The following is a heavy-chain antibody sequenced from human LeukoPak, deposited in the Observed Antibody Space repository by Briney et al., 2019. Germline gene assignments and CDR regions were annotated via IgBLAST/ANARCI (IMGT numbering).Heavy chain of an antibody. CDR2: INPNRGGT. CDR3: ARVGCSGGSCYRSIFDY. Sequence: GASVKVSCKASGYTFTGYYMHWVRQAPGQGLEWMGRINPNRGGTNYAQKFQGRVTMTRDTSISTAYMELSRLRSDDTAVYYCARVGCSGGSCYRSIFDYWGQGTLVTVSS. V-gene: IGHV1-2*06. D-gene: IGHD2-15*01. J-gene: IGHJ4*02. CDR1: GYTFTGYY.